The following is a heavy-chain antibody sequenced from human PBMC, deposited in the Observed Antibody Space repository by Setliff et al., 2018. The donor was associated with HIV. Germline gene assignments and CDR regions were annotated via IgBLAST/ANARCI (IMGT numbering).Heavy chain of an antibody. D-gene: IGHD2-8*02. V-gene: IGHV3-23*01. CDR1: GFTFSSYS. CDR3: AKSLLVAGNDY. J-gene: IGHJ4*02. CDR2: ISSGGEIM. Sequence: GESLKISCAASGFTFSSYSMNWVRQAPGKGLEWVSAISSGGEIMFYADSVKGRFTISRDNSKNTLYLQMISPRADDTAVYYCAKSLLVAGNDYWGQGTLVTVSS.